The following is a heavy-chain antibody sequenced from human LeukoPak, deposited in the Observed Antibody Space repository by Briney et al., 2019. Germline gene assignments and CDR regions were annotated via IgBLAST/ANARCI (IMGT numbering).Heavy chain of an antibody. Sequence: GGSLRLSCAASGFTVSSNYMSWVRQAPGKGLEWVSVIYSGGSTYYADSVKGRFTISRDNSKNTLYLQMNSLRAEDTAVYHCARDRRGAYYYYGMDVWGQGTTVTVSS. CDR3: ARDRRGAYYYYGMDV. J-gene: IGHJ6*02. V-gene: IGHV3-53*01. D-gene: IGHD5-24*01. CDR2: IYSGGST. CDR1: GFTVSSNY.